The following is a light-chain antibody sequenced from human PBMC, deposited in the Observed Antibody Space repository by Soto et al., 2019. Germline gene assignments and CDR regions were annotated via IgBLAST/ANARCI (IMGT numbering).Light chain of an antibody. J-gene: IGKJ1*01. CDR2: HAS. CDR1: QSVSSY. CDR3: QQHSTWPWT. Sequence: EIVLTQSPATLSLSPGERTTLSCRASQSVSSYFAWYQQSPGQAPRLLIYHASNRATGIPARFSGSGSGTDFTLTISSLEPEDFAVYYCQQHSTWPWTFGQGTKVVIK. V-gene: IGKV3-11*01.